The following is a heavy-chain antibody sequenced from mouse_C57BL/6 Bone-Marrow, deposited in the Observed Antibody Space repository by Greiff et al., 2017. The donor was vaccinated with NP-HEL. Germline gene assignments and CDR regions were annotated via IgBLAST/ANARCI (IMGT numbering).Heavy chain of an antibody. D-gene: IGHD2-3*01. Sequence: VQLQQSGAELARPGASVKMSCKASGYTFTSYTMHWVKQRPGQGLEWIGYINPSSGYTKYNQKFKDKATLTADKSSSTAYMQLSSLTSEDSAVYYCASRGYDGYPFAYWGQGTLVTVSA. CDR2: INPSSGYT. J-gene: IGHJ3*01. V-gene: IGHV1-4*01. CDR1: GYTFTSYT. CDR3: ASRGYDGYPFAY.